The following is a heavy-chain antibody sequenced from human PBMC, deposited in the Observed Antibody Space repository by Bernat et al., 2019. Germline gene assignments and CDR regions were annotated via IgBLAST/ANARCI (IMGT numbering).Heavy chain of an antibody. V-gene: IGHV3-30-3*01. J-gene: IGHJ1*01. D-gene: IGHD6-13*01. CDR3: ARGYSSSWYLGFFQH. CDR1: GFTFSSYA. CDR2: ISYDGSNK. Sequence: QVQLVESGGGVVQPGRSLRLSCAASGFTFSSYAMHWVRQAPGKGLEWVAVISYDGSNKYYADSVTGRFTISRDNSKNTLYLQMNSLRAEDTAVYYCARGYSSSWYLGFFQHWGQGTLVTVSS.